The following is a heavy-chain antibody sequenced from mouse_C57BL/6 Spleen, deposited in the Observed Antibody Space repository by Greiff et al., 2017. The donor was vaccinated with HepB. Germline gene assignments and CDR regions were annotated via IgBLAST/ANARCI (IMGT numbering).Heavy chain of an antibody. CDR1: GYAFSSSW. CDR2: IYPGDGDT. CDR3: AKTGDAMDY. Sequence: VQLQESGPELVKPGASVKISCKASGYAFSSSWMNWVKQRPGKGLEWIGRIYPGDGDTNYNGKFKGKATLTADKSSSTAYMQLSSLTSEDSAVYFCAKTGDAMDYWGRGTSVTVSS. J-gene: IGHJ4*01. D-gene: IGHD4-1*01. V-gene: IGHV1-82*01.